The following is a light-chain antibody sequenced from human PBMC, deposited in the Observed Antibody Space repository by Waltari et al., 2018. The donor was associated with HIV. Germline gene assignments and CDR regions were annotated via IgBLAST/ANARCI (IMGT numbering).Light chain of an antibody. CDR1: SSNIGTNA. V-gene: IGLV1-36*01. CDR2: CDD. J-gene: IGLJ2*01. CDR3: AAWDDSLNGVV. Sequence: QSVLTHSPSVSGAPRQRVTIYCSGISSNIGTNAVNWYQQLPGKAPKLLAYCDDLLPYGVSDRSSGARSGTSASLAISGLHSEDESDYYCAAWDDSLNGVVFGGGTKLTV.